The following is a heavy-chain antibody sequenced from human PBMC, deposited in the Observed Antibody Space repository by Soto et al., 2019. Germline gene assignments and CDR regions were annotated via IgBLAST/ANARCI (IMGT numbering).Heavy chain of an antibody. J-gene: IGHJ4*02. CDR2: ISGSGGST. Sequence: GGSLRLSCAASGFPFSSYAMSWVRQAPGKGLEWVSAISGSGGSTYYADSVKGRFTISRDNSKNTLYLQMNSLRAEDTAVYYCAKMKTGTNEPFDYWGQGTLVTVSS. V-gene: IGHV3-23*01. D-gene: IGHD1-7*01. CDR3: AKMKTGTNEPFDY. CDR1: GFPFSSYA.